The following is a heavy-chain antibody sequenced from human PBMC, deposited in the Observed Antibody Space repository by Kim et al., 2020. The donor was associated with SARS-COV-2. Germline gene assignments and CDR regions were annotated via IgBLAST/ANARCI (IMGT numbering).Heavy chain of an antibody. CDR2: ISYDGSNK. V-gene: IGHV3-30*18. Sequence: GGSLRLSCAASGFTFSSYGMHWVRQAPGKGLEWVAVISYDGSNKYYADSVKGRFTISRDNSKNTLYLQMNSLRAEDTAVYYCAKDYGSQAFDIWGQGTMVTVSS. CDR1: GFTFSSYG. CDR3: AKDYGSQAFDI. D-gene: IGHD3-10*01. J-gene: IGHJ3*02.